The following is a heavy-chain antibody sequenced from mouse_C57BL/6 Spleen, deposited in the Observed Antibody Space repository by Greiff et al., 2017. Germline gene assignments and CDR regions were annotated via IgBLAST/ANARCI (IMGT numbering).Heavy chain of an antibody. D-gene: IGHD1-1*01. CDR2: IYPGDGDT. CDR1: GYAFSSSW. J-gene: IGHJ3*01. CDR3: ASDYYGSSEAY. V-gene: IGHV1-82*01. Sequence: VQLQQSGPELVKPGASVKISCKASGYAFSSSWMNWVKQRPGKGLEWIGRIYPGDGDTNYNGKFKGKATLTADKSSSTAYMQLSSLTSEDSAVYFCASDYYGSSEAYWGQGTLVTVSA.